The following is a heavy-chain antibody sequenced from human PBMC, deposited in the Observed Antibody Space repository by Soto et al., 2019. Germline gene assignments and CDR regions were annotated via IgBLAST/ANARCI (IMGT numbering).Heavy chain of an antibody. V-gene: IGHV4-31*03. D-gene: IGHD1-26*01. CDR3: ARVRIVGASPHFDY. Sequence: PSETLSLTCTVSGGSISSGGYYWSWIRQHPGKGLEWIGYIYYSGSTYYNPSLKSRVTISVDTSKNQFSLKLSSVTAADTAVYYCARVRIVGASPHFDYWGQGTLVTVSS. CDR2: IYYSGST. J-gene: IGHJ4*02. CDR1: GGSISSGGYY.